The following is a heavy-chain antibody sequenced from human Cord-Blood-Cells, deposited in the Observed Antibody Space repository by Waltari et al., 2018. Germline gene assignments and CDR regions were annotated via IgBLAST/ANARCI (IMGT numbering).Heavy chain of an antibody. CDR2: ISAYNGNT. V-gene: IGHV1-18*01. Sequence: HVQLVQSGAAVQKPGASVKVSCKAAGNTFTSYGISWVRQAPGSRPEWMGWISAYNGNTNYAQKRQGRVTMTTDTSTSTAYMELRSLRSDDTAVYYCARDQGFWSGLRLYYYYGMDVWGQGTTVTVSS. CDR1: GNTFTSYG. D-gene: IGHD3-3*01. CDR3: ARDQGFWSGLRLYYYYGMDV. J-gene: IGHJ6*02.